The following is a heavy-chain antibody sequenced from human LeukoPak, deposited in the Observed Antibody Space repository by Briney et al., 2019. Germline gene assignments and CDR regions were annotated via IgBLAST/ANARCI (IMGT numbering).Heavy chain of an antibody. CDR3: ARDTTIRAELDP. J-gene: IGHJ5*02. V-gene: IGHV1-2*02. CDR2: INPNSGGT. CDR1: GYTFTSYD. D-gene: IGHD2/OR15-2a*01. Sequence: ASVKVSCKASGYTFTSYDINWVRQATGQGLEWMGWINPNSGGTNYAQKFQGRVTMTRDTSISTAYMELSRLRSDDTAVYYCARDTTIRAELDPWGQGTLVTVSS.